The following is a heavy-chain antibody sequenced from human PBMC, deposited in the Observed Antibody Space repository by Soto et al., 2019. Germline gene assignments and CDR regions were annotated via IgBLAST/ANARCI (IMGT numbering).Heavy chain of an antibody. D-gene: IGHD3-10*01. CDR3: VTSNNLFHSYYDN. CDR1: GGSPNAYY. CDR2: INHSGKI. Sequence: PSETLSLTCEVYGGSPNAYYWTWIRQSPGKGLEWIGEINHSGKIHYNPSLESRLTISADTSKRQFSSTLTSVSAADAGMYYCVTSNNLFHSYYDNWGQGTLVTVSS. V-gene: IGHV4-34*01. J-gene: IGHJ4*02.